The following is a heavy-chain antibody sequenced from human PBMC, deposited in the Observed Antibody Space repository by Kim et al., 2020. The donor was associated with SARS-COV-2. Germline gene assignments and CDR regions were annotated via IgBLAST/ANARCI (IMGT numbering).Heavy chain of an antibody. CDR3: ARGPNYSPFDY. V-gene: IGHV3-48*03. D-gene: IGHD4-4*01. J-gene: IGHJ4*02. Sequence: YDADSVGGRVTISRDNDKNSLYLQMNSLRAEDTAVYYCARGPNYSPFDYWGQGTLVTVSS.